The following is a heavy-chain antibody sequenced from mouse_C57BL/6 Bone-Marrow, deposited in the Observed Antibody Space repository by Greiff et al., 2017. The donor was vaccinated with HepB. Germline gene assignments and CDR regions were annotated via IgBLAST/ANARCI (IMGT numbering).Heavy chain of an antibody. CDR1: GYTFTDHT. CDR2: IYPRDGST. J-gene: IGHJ2*01. CDR3: AREVYYYGSNFDY. V-gene: IGHV1-78*01. D-gene: IGHD1-1*01. Sequence: VQLQESDAELVKPGASVKISCKVSGYTFTDHTIHWLKQRPEQGLEWIGYIYPRDGSTKYNEKFKGKATLTADKSSSTAYMQLNSLTSEDSAVYFCAREVYYYGSNFDYWGQGTTLTVSS.